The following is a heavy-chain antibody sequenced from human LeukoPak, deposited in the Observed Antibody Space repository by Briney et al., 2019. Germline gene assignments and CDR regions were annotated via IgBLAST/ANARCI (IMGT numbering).Heavy chain of an antibody. Sequence: GGSLRLSCAASGFTFSSYSMNWARQAPGKGLEWVSSISSTSSYIYYVDSVKGRFTISRDNAKNSLYLQMNSLRAEDTAVYYCASLEAAYYYYYGMDVWGQGTTVTVSS. CDR3: ASLEAAYYYYYGMDV. CDR1: GFTFSSYS. CDR2: ISSTSSYI. J-gene: IGHJ6*02. V-gene: IGHV3-21*01. D-gene: IGHD2-15*01.